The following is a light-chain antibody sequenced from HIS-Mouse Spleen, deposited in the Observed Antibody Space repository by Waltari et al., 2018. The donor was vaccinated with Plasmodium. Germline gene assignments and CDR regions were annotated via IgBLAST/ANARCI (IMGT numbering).Light chain of an antibody. CDR1: QGISSY. Sequence: ANRMTQSPSSFSASTVDRVTITCRASQGISSYLAWYQQKPGKAPKILIYAASTLQSVVPSRFSGSGAETDFTLTISCLQSEDFATYYCQQYDSDLLTFGGGTKVEIK. J-gene: IGKJ4*02. V-gene: IGKV1-8*01. CDR2: AAS. CDR3: QQYDSDLLT.